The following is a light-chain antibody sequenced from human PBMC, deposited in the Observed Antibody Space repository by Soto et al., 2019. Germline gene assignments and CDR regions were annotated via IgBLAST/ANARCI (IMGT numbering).Light chain of an antibody. V-gene: IGKV1-27*01. CDR1: QGISNY. J-gene: IGKJ1*01. Sequence: DIQMTQSPSSLSASVGDRVTITCRASQGISNYLAWYQQKPGKVPKLLIYAASTLQSGVPSRFSGSGSGTDFTRTISSRQPEDVATYYWQKYNGAPWTFGQGTKVEIE. CDR2: AAS. CDR3: QKYNGAPWT.